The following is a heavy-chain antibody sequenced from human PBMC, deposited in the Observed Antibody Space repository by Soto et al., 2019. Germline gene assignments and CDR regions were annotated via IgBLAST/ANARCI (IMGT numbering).Heavy chain of an antibody. V-gene: IGHV3-33*01. D-gene: IGHD2-2*01. CDR3: ARGYCSSTSCPRLYYYYGMDV. CDR2: IWYDGSNK. Sequence: GGSLRLSCAASGFTFSSYGMHWVRQAQGKGLEWVAVIWYDGSNKYYADSVKGRFTISRDNSKNTLYLQMNSLRAEDTAVYYCARGYCSSTSCPRLYYYYGMDVWGQGTTVTVSS. J-gene: IGHJ6*02. CDR1: GFTFSSYG.